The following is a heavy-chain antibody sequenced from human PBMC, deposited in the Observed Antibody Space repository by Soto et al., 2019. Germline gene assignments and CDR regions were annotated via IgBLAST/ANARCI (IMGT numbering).Heavy chain of an antibody. CDR3: AKLFRVTTYAVDI. J-gene: IGHJ3*02. CDR2: ISGSGGST. CDR1: GFTFSSYA. D-gene: IGHD4-17*01. Sequence: EVQLLESGGGLVQPGGSLRLSCAASGFTFSSYAMSWVRQAPGKGLEWVSAISGSGGSTYYADSVKGRFTISRDNYKNTLYLQRNSLRAEETAVYYCAKLFRVTTYAVDIWGQGTMVTVSS. V-gene: IGHV3-23*01.